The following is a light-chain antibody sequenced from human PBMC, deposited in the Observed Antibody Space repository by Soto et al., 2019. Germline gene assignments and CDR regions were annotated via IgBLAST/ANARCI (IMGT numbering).Light chain of an antibody. J-gene: IGKJ1*01. CDR2: AAS. V-gene: IGKV1-39*01. Sequence: IQRTQSPPSLSASLGEKVTITSRASQTITNYLNWYQQKPGKAPKLLIYAASTLLSGVPSRFTGGGSGTDFTLTIDSLQPEDFATYFCQQSYSSPWTFGQGTKVEI. CDR1: QTITNY. CDR3: QQSYSSPWT.